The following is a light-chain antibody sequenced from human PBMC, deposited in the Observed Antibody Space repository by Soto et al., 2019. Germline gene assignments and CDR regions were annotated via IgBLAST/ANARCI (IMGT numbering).Light chain of an antibody. CDR2: GVS. J-gene: IGKJ1*01. V-gene: IGKV3-20*01. CDR3: QQYGTSRA. Sequence: EIVLTQSPGTLSLSPGERATLSCRASQSVSRNYLAWYQQKPGRAPRLLIYGVSSRAADIPDRFSGSGSGTDFTLTISRLEPEDLAVYYCQQYGTSRAFGQGTEVEIK. CDR1: QSVSRNY.